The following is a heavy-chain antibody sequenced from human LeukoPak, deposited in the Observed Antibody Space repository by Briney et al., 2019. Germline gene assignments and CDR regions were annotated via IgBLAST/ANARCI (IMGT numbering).Heavy chain of an antibody. CDR1: GGTFSSYA. Sequence: SVKVSCKASGGTFSSYAISWVRQAPGQGLEWMGGIIPIFGTANYAQKFQGRVTITTDESTSTAYMELSSLRSEDTAVYYCARGLWRWLQLNYYCYYMDVWGKGTTVTVSS. V-gene: IGHV1-69*05. CDR2: IIPIFGTA. J-gene: IGHJ6*03. CDR3: ARGLWRWLQLNYYCYYMDV. D-gene: IGHD5-24*01.